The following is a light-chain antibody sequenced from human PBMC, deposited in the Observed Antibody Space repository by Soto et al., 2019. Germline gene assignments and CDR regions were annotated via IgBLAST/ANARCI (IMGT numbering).Light chain of an antibody. Sequence: DIQMTQSPSTLSASVGDRVTVTCRASQSISNWLAWYQQKPGKAPKLLIYKASSLESGVPSRFSGSGSGTEFTLTISSLQPDDFATYYCQHGETFGHGTKVDIK. V-gene: IGKV1-5*03. J-gene: IGKJ1*01. CDR1: QSISNW. CDR2: KAS. CDR3: QHGET.